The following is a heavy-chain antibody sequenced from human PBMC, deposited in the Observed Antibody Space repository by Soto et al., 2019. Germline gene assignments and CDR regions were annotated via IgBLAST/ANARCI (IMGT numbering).Heavy chain of an antibody. J-gene: IGHJ4*02. V-gene: IGHV3-74*03. CDR3: ARGALGNGGWFWHFDY. Sequence: GGSLRLSCAASGFTLSSYWMRWVRQAPGKGLVWVSRINSDGSSIKYTDSVKGRFTISRDNAKNTLYLQMNSLRVEDTAVYYCARGALGNGGWFWHFDYWGQGALVTVSS. CDR1: GFTLSSYW. CDR2: INSDGSSI. D-gene: IGHD6-19*01.